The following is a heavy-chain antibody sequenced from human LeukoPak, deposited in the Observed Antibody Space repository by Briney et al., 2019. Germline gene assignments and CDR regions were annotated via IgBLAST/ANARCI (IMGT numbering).Heavy chain of an antibody. CDR1: GFTFGDYY. CDR3: ARELRFLEWLLADYYGMDV. J-gene: IGHJ6*02. Sequence: PGGSLRLSCAASGFTFGDYYMSWIRQAPGKGLEWVSYISSSGSTIYYADSVKGRFTISRDNAKNSLYLQMNSLRAEDTAVYYCARELRFLEWLLADYYGMDVWGQGATVTVSS. V-gene: IGHV3-11*01. D-gene: IGHD3-3*01. CDR2: ISSSGSTI.